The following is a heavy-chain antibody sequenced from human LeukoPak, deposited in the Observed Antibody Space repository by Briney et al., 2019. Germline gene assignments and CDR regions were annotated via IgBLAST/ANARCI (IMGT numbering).Heavy chain of an antibody. Sequence: GPTLICPAPTLTLTYIALGCAPSTEGEGVGWVRQPRGKGLEWLAVIYWHDETRYTPSLTSTLPITNHTSRTQVVLKMTNMDPVDTATYHCAHLLEVTGPGNDGFDIWGQGTVVTVSS. D-gene: IGHD6-19*01. J-gene: IGHJ3*02. CDR2: IYWHDET. CDR1: GCAPSTEGEG. CDR3: AHLLEVTGPGNDGFDI. V-gene: IGHV2-5*01.